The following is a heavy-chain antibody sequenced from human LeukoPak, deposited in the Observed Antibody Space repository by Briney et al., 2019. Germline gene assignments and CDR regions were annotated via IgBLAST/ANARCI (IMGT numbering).Heavy chain of an antibody. CDR3: ARDPMHYFDNTNYDY. D-gene: IGHD3-22*01. CDR1: GGSISSYY. J-gene: IGHJ4*02. Sequence: KPSETLSLTCTVSGGSISSYYWSWIRQPAGKGLEWIGRIYTTGSTNYNPSLKSRVTMSVDTSKNQFSLKLRSVTAADTAVYYCARDPMHYFDNTNYDYWGQGTLVTVSP. CDR2: IYTTGST. V-gene: IGHV4-4*07.